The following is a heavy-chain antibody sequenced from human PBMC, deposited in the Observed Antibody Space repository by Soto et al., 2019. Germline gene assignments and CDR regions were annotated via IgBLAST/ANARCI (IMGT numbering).Heavy chain of an antibody. V-gene: IGHV3-15*07. Sequence: GGSLRLSCAASGFTFSNAWMNWVRQAPGKGLEWVGRIKSKTDGGTTDYAAPVKGRFTISRDDSKNTLYLQMNSLKTEDTALFYFTTELLWFGENLKEHDYWGQGTLVTVPS. CDR1: GFTFSNAW. CDR3: TTELLWFGENLKEHDY. CDR2: IKSKTDGGTT. J-gene: IGHJ4*02. D-gene: IGHD3-10*01.